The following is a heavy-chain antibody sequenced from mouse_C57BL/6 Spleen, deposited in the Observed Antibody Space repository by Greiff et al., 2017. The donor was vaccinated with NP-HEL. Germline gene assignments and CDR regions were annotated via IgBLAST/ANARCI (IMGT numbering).Heavy chain of an antibody. CDR2: IRSKSNNYAT. J-gene: IGHJ4*01. V-gene: IGHV10-1*01. CDR3: VRQYDYPYAMDY. D-gene: IGHD2-4*01. Sequence: EVQRVESGGGLVQPKGSLKLSCAASGFSFNTYAMNWVRQAPGKGLEWVARIRSKSNNYATYYADSVKDRFTISRDDSESMLYLQMNNLKTEDTAMYYCVRQYDYPYAMDYWGQGTSVTVSS. CDR1: GFSFNTYA.